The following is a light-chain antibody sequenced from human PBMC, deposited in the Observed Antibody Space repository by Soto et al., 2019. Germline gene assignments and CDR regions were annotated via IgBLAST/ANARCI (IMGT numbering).Light chain of an antibody. CDR1: SSNIGSNT. V-gene: IGLV1-44*01. Sequence: QSVLTQPPSASGTPGQRVTISCSGSSSNIGSNTVTWYRQLPGTAPKLLIYSNHQRPSGVPDRFSGSKSGTSASLAISGLQSEDEADYYCAAWDGSLNGPVFGGGTKLTVL. J-gene: IGLJ3*02. CDR2: SNH. CDR3: AAWDGSLNGPV.